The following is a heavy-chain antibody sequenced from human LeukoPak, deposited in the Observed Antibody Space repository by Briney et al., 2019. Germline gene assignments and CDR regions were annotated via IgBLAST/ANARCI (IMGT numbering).Heavy chain of an antibody. Sequence: ASVKVSCKAAGYTFTNYGISWVRKAPGQGVGWMGWISAYNGNTNYAQKPQGRVTMTTDTSTRTAYMELRSLRSEDTAVYYCESFSSYYASGSYGNWGQGTLVTVSS. D-gene: IGHD3-10*01. CDR1: GYTFTNYG. V-gene: IGHV1-18*01. J-gene: IGHJ4*02. CDR2: ISAYNGNT. CDR3: ESFSSYYASGSYGN.